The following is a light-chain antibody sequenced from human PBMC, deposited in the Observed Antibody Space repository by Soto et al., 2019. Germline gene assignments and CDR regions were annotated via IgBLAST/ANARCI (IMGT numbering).Light chain of an antibody. CDR2: DAS. V-gene: IGKV3-15*01. J-gene: IGKJ1*01. CDR3: QQYNAWPRT. CDR1: LSVSRN. Sequence: EIVMKKSPATLSVSPGERATLSCRASLSVSRNLAWYQQKPGQAPRLLIFDASTRATGIPARFSGSGSGTEFTLTITSLQSEDFAVYYCQQYNAWPRTFGQGTKVDIK.